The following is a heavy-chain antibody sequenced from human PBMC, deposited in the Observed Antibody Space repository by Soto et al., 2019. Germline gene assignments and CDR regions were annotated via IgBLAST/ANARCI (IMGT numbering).Heavy chain of an antibody. V-gene: IGHV4-30-4*01. D-gene: IGHD4-4*01. CDR1: GGSISSGDYY. Sequence: QVQLQESGPGLVKPSQTLSLTCTVSGGSISSGDYYWSWIRQPPGKGLEWIGYIYYSGSTYYNPSLKSRVTISVDTSKNQFSLKLSSVTAADTAVYYCVRVDSTVTTYASWFDPWGQGTLVTVSS. CDR2: IYYSGST. J-gene: IGHJ5*02. CDR3: VRVDSTVTTYASWFDP.